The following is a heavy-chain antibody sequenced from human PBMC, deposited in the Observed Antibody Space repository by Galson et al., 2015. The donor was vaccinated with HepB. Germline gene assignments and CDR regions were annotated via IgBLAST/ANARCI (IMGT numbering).Heavy chain of an antibody. CDR2: TYYRSKWYN. D-gene: IGHD6-19*01. CDR3: ARGRDSSGWYGFFDP. J-gene: IGHJ5*02. V-gene: IGHV6-1*01. Sequence: CAISGDSVSRHSAAWNWIRQSPSRGLEWRGRTYYRSKWYNDYAVSVKSRITINPDTSKNQFSLQLNSVTPEDTAVYYCARGRDSSGWYGFFDPWGQGTLVTVSS. CDR1: GDSVSRHSAA.